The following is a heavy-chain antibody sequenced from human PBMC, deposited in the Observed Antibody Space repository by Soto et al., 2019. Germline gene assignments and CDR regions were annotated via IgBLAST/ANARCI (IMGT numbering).Heavy chain of an antibody. J-gene: IGHJ5*02. V-gene: IGHV4-39*01. Sequence: SETLSLTCTVSGGSISSSSYYWGWIRQPPGKGLEWIGSIYYSGSTYYNPSLKSRVTISVDTSKNQFSLKLSSVTAADTAVYYCARRQFYDFWSGQDEQNWFDPWGQGTLVTVSS. CDR3: ARRQFYDFWSGQDEQNWFDP. CDR1: GGSISSSSYY. D-gene: IGHD3-3*01. CDR2: IYYSGST.